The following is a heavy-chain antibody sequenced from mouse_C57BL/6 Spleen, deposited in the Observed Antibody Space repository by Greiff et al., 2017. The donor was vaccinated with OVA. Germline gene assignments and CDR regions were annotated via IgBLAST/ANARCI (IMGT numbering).Heavy chain of an antibody. D-gene: IGHD4-1*01. CDR3: TNWDFAY. J-gene: IGHJ3*01. V-gene: IGHV6-3*01. Sequence: EVQLEESGGGLVQPGGSMKLSCVASGFTFSNYWMNWVRQSPEKGLEWVAQIRLKSDNYATHYAESVKGRFTISRDDSKSSVYLQMNNLRAEGAGIYYCTNWDFAYWGQGTLVTVSA. CDR1: GFTFSNYW. CDR2: IRLKSDNYAT.